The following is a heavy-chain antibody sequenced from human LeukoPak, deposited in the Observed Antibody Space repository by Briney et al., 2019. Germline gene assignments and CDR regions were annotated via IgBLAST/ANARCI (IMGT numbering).Heavy chain of an antibody. CDR1: GGSFSGYY. V-gene: IGHV4-34*01. Sequence: SETLSLTCAVYGGSFSGYYWSWIRQPPGKGLEWIGEINLSGSTNYNPSLKSRVTISVDTSKNQFSLKLSSVTAADTAVYYCARLGLWFGELGYGYWGQGTLVTVSS. J-gene: IGHJ4*02. D-gene: IGHD3-10*01. CDR3: ARLGLWFGELGYGY. CDR2: INLSGST.